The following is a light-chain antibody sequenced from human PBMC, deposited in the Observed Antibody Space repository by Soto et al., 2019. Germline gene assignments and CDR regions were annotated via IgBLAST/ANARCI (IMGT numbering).Light chain of an antibody. CDR2: RAS. J-gene: IGKJ3*01. V-gene: IGKV1-5*03. CDR1: QSVSTL. CDR3: QQYNNYSRA. Sequence: DIQMTQSPATLSASVGDRVTITCRASQSVSTLLAWYQQKPGQAPKLLIYRASTLATGVPSRFSGSASGTEFTLTINSLQPDDFATYYCQQYNNYSRAFGPGTKVEIK.